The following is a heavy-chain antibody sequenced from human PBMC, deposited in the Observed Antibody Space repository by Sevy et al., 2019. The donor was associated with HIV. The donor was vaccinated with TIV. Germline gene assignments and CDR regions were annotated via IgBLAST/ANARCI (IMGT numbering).Heavy chain of an antibody. D-gene: IGHD6-19*01. J-gene: IGHJ6*02. CDR3: AKVLARGVAVAGSAWGMDV. Sequence: GGSLRLSCAASGFTFSNYAMNWVRQAPGKGLEWVSAISGSCGTTYDADSVKGRFTISRDKSQNTRYLQMNSLRAEDTDVYYCAKVLARGVAVAGSAWGMDVWGQRTTVTVSS. V-gene: IGHV3-23*01. CDR2: ISGSCGTT. CDR1: GFTFSNYA.